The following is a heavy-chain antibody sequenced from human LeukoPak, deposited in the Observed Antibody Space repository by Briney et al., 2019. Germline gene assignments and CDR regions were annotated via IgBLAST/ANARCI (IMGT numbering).Heavy chain of an antibody. D-gene: IGHD6-6*01. CDR3: ARGGGEYSSSSNYYYYMDV. Sequence: VSVKVSCKASGYTFTSYGISWVRQAPGQGLEWMGWISTYNGNTNYAQNLQGRVTMTTDTSTTTAYMELRSLRSDDTAMYYCARGGGEYSSSSNYYYYMDVWGKGTTVTVSS. CDR2: ISTYNGNT. CDR1: GYTFTSYG. V-gene: IGHV1-18*01. J-gene: IGHJ6*03.